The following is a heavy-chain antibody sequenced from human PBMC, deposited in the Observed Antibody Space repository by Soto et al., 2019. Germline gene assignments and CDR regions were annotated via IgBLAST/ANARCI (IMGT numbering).Heavy chain of an antibody. Sequence: SETLSLTCAVYGGSFSGYYWSWIRQPPGKGLEWIGEINHSGSTNYNPSLKGRVTISVDTSKNQFSLKLSSVTAADTAVYYCARGRVTYYDILTGYYPAQYNWFDPWGQGTLVTVSS. V-gene: IGHV4-34*01. CDR1: GGSFSGYY. CDR3: ARGRVTYYDILTGYYPAQYNWFDP. D-gene: IGHD3-9*01. J-gene: IGHJ5*02. CDR2: INHSGST.